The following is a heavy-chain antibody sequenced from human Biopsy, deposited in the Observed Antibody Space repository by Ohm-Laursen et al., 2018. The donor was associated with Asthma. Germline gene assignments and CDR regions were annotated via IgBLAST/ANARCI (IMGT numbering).Heavy chain of an antibody. CDR2: MSFDGRQT. D-gene: IGHD3-3*01. J-gene: IGHJ3*02. V-gene: IGHV3-30*18. Sequence: SLRLSCSAPGFTFNSYGMHWVRQAPGKGLEWVAVMSFDGRQTYYADSVKGRFTISRDNSKNTLYLQMNSLRAEDTAVYYCAKQRYYDFWSGYPIWGQGIMVTVSS. CDR1: GFTFNSYG. CDR3: AKQRYYDFWSGYPI.